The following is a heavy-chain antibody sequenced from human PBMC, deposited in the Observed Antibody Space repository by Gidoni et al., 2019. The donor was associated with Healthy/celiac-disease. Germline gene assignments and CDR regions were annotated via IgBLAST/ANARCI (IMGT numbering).Heavy chain of an antibody. D-gene: IGHD6-6*01. J-gene: IGHJ5*02. Sequence: EVQLLEYGGGLVQPGGSLRLSCAASGFPFSSYAMSWVRPAPGKGLEWVSAISGSGGSTYYADSVKGRFTISRDNSKNTLYLQMNSLRAEDTAVYYCAKDSSSFHNWFDPWGQGTLVTVSS. CDR2: ISGSGGST. CDR1: GFPFSSYA. CDR3: AKDSSSFHNWFDP. V-gene: IGHV3-23*01.